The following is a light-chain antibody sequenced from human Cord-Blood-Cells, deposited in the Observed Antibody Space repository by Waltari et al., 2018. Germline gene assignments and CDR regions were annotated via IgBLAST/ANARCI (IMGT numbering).Light chain of an antibody. J-gene: IGLJ2*01. CDR1: KLGDKY. V-gene: IGLV3-1*01. CDR2: QYS. CDR3: QAWDSSTVV. Sequence: SYELTQPPSVSVSPGQTASITCSGDKLGDKYACWYQQTPGQSPVLVIYQYSKRPSGIPERFSGSNSGNTATLTISGTQAMDEADYYCQAWDSSTVVFGGGTKLTVL.